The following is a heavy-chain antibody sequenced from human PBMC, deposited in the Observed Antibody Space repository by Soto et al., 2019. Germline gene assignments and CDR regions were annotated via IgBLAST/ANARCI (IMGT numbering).Heavy chain of an antibody. CDR2: ISYDGSNK. D-gene: IGHD5-18*01. J-gene: IGHJ6*02. V-gene: IGHV3-30-3*01. CDR3: ARDADTAEYYGMDV. CDR1: GFTFSSYA. Sequence: QVQLVESGGGVVQPGRSLRLSCAASGFTFSSYAMRWVRQAPGKGLEWVAVISYDGSNKYYADSVKGRFTISRDNSKNTLYLQMSSLRAEDTAVYYCARDADTAEYYGMDVWGQGTTVTVSS.